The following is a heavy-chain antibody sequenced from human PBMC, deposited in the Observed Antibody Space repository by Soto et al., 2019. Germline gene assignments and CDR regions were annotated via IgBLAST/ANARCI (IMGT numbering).Heavy chain of an antibody. V-gene: IGHV1-69*13. J-gene: IGHJ4*02. CDR2: IIPIFGTA. CDR3: ASGIAVAGTNYFDY. Sequence: SVKVSCKASGGTFSSYAISWVRQAPGQGLEWMGGIIPIFGTANYAQKFQGRVTITADESTSTAYMELSSLRSEDTAVYYCASGIAVAGTNYFDYWGQGTLVTVSS. D-gene: IGHD6-19*01. CDR1: GGTFSSYA.